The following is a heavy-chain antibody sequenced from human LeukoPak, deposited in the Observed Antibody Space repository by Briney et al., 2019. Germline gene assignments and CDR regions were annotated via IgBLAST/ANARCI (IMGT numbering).Heavy chain of an antibody. Sequence: SETLSLTCTVSGGSISSGGYYWSWIRQHPGKGLEWIGYIYYSGSTYYNPSLKSRVTISVDTSKNQFSLKLSSVTAADTAVYYCARQYYGDYPSGFDYWGQGTLVTVSS. V-gene: IGHV4-31*03. CDR3: ARQYYGDYPSGFDY. J-gene: IGHJ4*02. CDR2: IYYSGST. CDR1: GGSISSGGYY. D-gene: IGHD4-17*01.